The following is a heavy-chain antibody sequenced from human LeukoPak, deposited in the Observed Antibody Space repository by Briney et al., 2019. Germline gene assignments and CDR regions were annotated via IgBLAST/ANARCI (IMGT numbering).Heavy chain of an antibody. CDR1: GVTFSTDA. CDR2: ISSSSSYI. Sequence: PGGSLRLSCGVSGVTFSTDAMSWVRQAPGKGLEWVSSISSSSSYIYYADSVKGRFTISRYNAKNSLYLQMNSLRAEDTAVYNCARDIYYSSGWGSYWYFDLCGRRTLVTVSS. V-gene: IGHV3-21*01. J-gene: IGHJ2*01. CDR3: ARDIYYSSGWGSYWYFDL. D-gene: IGHD6-19*01.